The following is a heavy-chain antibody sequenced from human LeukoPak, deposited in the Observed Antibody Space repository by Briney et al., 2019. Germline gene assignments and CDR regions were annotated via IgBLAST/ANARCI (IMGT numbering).Heavy chain of an antibody. V-gene: IGHV1-2*02. CDR3: ARVIRGVGATNWFDP. Sequence: ASVKVSCKSSGYTFTGYYMHWVRQAPGQGLEWMGWNNPNSGGTSYAQKFQGRVTMTRDTSISTAYMELSRLRSDDTAVYYCARVIRGVGATNWFDPWGQGTLVTVSS. J-gene: IGHJ5*02. CDR1: GYTFTGYY. D-gene: IGHD1-26*01. CDR2: NNPNSGGT.